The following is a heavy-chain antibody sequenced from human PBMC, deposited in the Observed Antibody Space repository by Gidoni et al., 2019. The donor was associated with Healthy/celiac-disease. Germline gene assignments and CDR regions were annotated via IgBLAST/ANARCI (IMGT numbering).Heavy chain of an antibody. CDR3: ARDRGATIGDLFDY. D-gene: IGHD5-12*01. CDR1: RGTYSSYT. J-gene: IGHJ4*02. CDR2: IIPILGIA. Sequence: KKPGSSVKVSCTPSRGTYSSYTIIWVRQAPGQGLEWMGRIIPILGIANYAQKFQGRVTITADKSTSTAYMELSSLRSEDTAVYYCARDRGATIGDLFDYWGQGTLVTVSS. V-gene: IGHV1-69*04.